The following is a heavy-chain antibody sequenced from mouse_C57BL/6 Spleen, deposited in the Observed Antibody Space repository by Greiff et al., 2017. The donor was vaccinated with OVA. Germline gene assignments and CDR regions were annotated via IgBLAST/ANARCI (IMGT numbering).Heavy chain of an antibody. V-gene: IGHV1-66*01. CDR2: IYPGSGNT. CDR1: GYSFTSYY. Sequence: QVQLQQSGPELVKPGASVKISCKASGYSFTSYYIHWVKQRPGQGLEWIGWIYPGSGNTKYNEKFKGKATLTADTSSSTAYMQLGSLTSEDSAVYYCARGIDHYFDYWGQGTTLTVSS. CDR3: ARGIDHYFDY. J-gene: IGHJ2*01.